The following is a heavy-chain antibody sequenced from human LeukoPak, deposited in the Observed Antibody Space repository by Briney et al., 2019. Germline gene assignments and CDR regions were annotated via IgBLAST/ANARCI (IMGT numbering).Heavy chain of an antibody. V-gene: IGHV1-69*06. D-gene: IGHD6-6*01. CDR3: ARVGSSNPDAFDI. CDR2: IIPIFGTA. Sequence: SVKVSCKASGGTFSSYAISWVRQAPGQGLEWMGGIIPIFGTANYAQKFQGRVTITADKSTSTAYMELSSLRSEDTAVYYCARVGSSNPDAFDIWGQGTMATVSS. CDR1: GGTFSSYA. J-gene: IGHJ3*02.